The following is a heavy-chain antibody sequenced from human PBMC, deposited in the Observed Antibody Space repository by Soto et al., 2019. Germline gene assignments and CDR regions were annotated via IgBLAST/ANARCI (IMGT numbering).Heavy chain of an antibody. D-gene: IGHD6-13*01. V-gene: IGHV3-33*01. Sequence: QVQLVESGGGVVQPGRSLRLSCAASGFTFSSYGMHWVRQAPGKGLEWVAVIWYDGSNKYYADSVKGRFTISRDNSKNTLYLQMNSLRAEDTAVYYCARVDSSRWYFDLWGRGTLVTVSS. CDR3: ARVDSSRWYFDL. CDR2: IWYDGSNK. CDR1: GFTFSSYG. J-gene: IGHJ2*01.